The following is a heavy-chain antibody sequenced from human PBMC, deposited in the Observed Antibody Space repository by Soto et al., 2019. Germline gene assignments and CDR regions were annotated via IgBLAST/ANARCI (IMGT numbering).Heavy chain of an antibody. V-gene: IGHV3-30*18. CDR2: MSYDGSDK. D-gene: IGHD5-12*01. CDR1: GFSFSSYG. CDR3: AKTGRGYDYFYNMDV. J-gene: IGHJ6*03. Sequence: QVQLVESGGGVVQPGRSLRLSCAASGFSFSSYGMQWVRQAPGKGLEWVAVMSYDGSDKYYADSVKGRFTISRDNSKNTLYLQMTSLRSKDTDVYSCAKTGRGYDYFYNMDVWGEGTTVTVSS.